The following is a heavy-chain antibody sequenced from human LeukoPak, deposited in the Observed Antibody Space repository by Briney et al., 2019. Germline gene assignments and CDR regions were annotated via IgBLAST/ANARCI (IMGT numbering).Heavy chain of an antibody. J-gene: IGHJ5*02. V-gene: IGHV3-11*01. CDR2: INIGGTNT. Sequence: KPGGSLRLSCAASGLTFNAYYMSWIRQAPGKGLEWLSYINIGGTNTHYADSEKGRFTISRDNAKKSLYLEMNNLRAEDTAVYYCATDGAGFDTWGQGVLVTVSS. CDR3: ATDGAGFDT. CDR1: GLTFNAYY.